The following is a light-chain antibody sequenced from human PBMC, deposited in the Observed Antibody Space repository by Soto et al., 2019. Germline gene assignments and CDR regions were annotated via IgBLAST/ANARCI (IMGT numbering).Light chain of an antibody. V-gene: IGKV3-15*01. J-gene: IGKJ2*01. CDR3: QQSHTWPMST. Sequence: EIVMTQSPATLSVSPGERATLSCRASQSVGSNLAWYQQTPGQALRLLIYGASTRATGVPARFSGSGSGTEFTLTISSLQSEDFAVYYCQQSHTWPMSTFGQGPKLEI. CDR2: GAS. CDR1: QSVGSN.